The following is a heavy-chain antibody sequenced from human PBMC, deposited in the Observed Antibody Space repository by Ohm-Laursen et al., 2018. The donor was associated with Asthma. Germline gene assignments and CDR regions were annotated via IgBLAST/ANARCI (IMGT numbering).Heavy chain of an antibody. CDR2: ISPSGGDI. D-gene: IGHD1-26*01. J-gene: IGHJ4*02. CDR3: ARHTRLLSL. CDR1: GFSISTYN. V-gene: IGHV3-48*03. Sequence: SLRLSCAASGFSISTYNMNWVRQAPGKGLEWLSYISPSGGDISYADSVKGRFTVSRDNSKKSLYLQLSSLRAEDTAVYYCARHTRLLSLWGQGTLVTVSS.